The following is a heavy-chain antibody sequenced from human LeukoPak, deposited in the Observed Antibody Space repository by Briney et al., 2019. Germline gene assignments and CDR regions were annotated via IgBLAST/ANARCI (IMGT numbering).Heavy chain of an antibody. CDR3: VLSQAISITQFLDY. V-gene: IGHV3-21*01. Sequence: GGSLRLSCAASGVTFGSYTMHWVRQAPGKGLEWVSSISGRSTVIHYADSMKSRFTISRDNSKSSLLLLMNSLRAEDTAVYYCVLSQAISITQFLDYWGQGALVTVSS. J-gene: IGHJ4*02. D-gene: IGHD2/OR15-2a*01. CDR1: GVTFGSYT. CDR2: ISGRSTVI.